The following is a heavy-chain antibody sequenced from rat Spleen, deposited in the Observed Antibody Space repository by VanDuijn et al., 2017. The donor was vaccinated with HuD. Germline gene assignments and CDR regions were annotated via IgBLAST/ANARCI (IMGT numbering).Heavy chain of an antibody. CDR1: GYSITSNY. CDR3: ASTYYGYAYYFDY. V-gene: IGHV3-3*01. D-gene: IGHD1-6*01. J-gene: IGHJ2*01. CDR2: INSAGST. Sequence: EVQLQESGPGLVKPSQSLSLTCSVTGYSITSNYWVWIRKFPGNKMEWMGYINSAGSTNYNPSLKSRISIIRDISKNQFFLQLNSVTSEDTATYYCASTYYGYAYYFDYWGQGVMVTVSS.